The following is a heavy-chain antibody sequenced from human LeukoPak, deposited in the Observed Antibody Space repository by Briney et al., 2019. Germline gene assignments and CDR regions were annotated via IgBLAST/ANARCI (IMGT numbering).Heavy chain of an antibody. D-gene: IGHD3-3*01. CDR3: ARDESARRFLEWPDAFDI. CDR1: GGSISSGDYY. CDR2: IYYSGST. Sequence: SETLSLTCTVSGGSISSGDYYWSWIRQPPGKGLEWIGYIYYSGSTYYNPSLKSRVTISVDTSKNQFSLKLSSVTAADTAVYYCARDESARRFLEWPDAFDIWGQGTMVTVSS. J-gene: IGHJ3*02. V-gene: IGHV4-30-4*01.